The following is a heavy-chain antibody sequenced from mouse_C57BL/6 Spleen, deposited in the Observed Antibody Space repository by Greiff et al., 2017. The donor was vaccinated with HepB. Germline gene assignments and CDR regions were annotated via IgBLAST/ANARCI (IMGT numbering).Heavy chain of an antibody. CDR1: GYTFTSYG. CDR2: IYPRSGNT. D-gene: IGHD1-1*01. Sequence: VQLQESGAELARPGASVKLSCKASGYTFTSYGISWVKQRTGQGLEWIGEIYPRSGNTYYNEKFKGKATLTADKSSSTAYMELRSLTSEDSAVYFCARSYGSSYSYWYFDVWGTGTTVTVSS. V-gene: IGHV1-81*01. J-gene: IGHJ1*03. CDR3: ARSYGSSYSYWYFDV.